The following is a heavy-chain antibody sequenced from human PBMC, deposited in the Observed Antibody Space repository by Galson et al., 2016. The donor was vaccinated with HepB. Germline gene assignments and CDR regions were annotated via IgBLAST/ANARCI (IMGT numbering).Heavy chain of an antibody. J-gene: IGHJ4*02. V-gene: IGHV4-61*03. CDR2: ISSRGIT. D-gene: IGHD2-21*01. Sequence: VHLQESGPGLVKPSETLSLTCTVSGGHVSSASFFWSWIRQSPGKGLEWLGYISSRGITSINPSLKSRLTMSVDTSKNRFSLALTSMTAADTAVYYCARDRGDIDYWGQGVLVTVAS. CDR1: GGHVSSASFF. CDR3: ARDRGDIDY.